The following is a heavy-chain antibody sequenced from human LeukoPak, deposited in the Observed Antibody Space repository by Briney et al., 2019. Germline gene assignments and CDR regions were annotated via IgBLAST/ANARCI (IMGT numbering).Heavy chain of an antibody. CDR3: AKDLACSGTTCHKTVDY. V-gene: IGHV3-30*02. Sequence: GGSLRLSCAASVFSFSVKGMHWVRQAPGKGLEWVAFIRYDGSNKYYGDSMKGRFTVSRDNSKNTLYLQMNSLRAEDTAVYYCAKDLACSGTTCHKTVDYWGQGTLVSVSS. J-gene: IGHJ4*02. D-gene: IGHD2-2*02. CDR2: IRYDGSNK. CDR1: VFSFSVKG.